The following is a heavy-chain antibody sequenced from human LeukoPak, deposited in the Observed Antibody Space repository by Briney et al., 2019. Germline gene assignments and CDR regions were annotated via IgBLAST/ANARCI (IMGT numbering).Heavy chain of an antibody. CDR1: GVSFSGYY. J-gene: IGHJ3*02. D-gene: IGHD3-16*02. CDR3: ARGPHTLPYDYVWGRYRPGAFDI. V-gene: IGHV4-34*01. Sequence: SETLSLSCAVYGVSFSGYYWSWIRQPPGKGLEWIGEINHSGSTNYHPSLKSRVTISVDTSKNQFSLKLSSVTAADTAVYYCARGPHTLPYDYVWGRYRPGAFDIWGQGTMVTVSS. CDR2: INHSGST.